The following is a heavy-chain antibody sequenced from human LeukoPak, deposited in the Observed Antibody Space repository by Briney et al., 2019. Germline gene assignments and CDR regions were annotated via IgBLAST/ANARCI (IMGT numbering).Heavy chain of an antibody. Sequence: GGSLRLSCAASGFTFSSLNWVRQAPGKGLEWVSSISSSSSYISYADSVKGRFTISRDNAKNSLYLQMNSLRAEDTAVYYCARQLGIRYYFDYWGQGTLVTVSS. J-gene: IGHJ4*02. CDR3: ARQLGIRYYFDY. D-gene: IGHD3-16*01. CDR2: ISSSSSYI. V-gene: IGHV3-21*01. CDR1: GFTFSS.